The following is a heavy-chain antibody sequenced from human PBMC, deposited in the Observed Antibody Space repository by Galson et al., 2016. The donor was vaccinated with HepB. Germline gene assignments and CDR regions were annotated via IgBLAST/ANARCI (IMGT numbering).Heavy chain of an antibody. D-gene: IGHD4-23*01. CDR3: ARFDFGCNFLES. V-gene: IGHV2-70*01. Sequence: PALVKPTQTLTLTCTFTGFSLTTRGMCVSWIRQPPGKALEWLALIDWDGDQYYTTSLKTRLTISKATSKNQVLLTMTNMDPVDTATYYCARFDFGCNFLESWGQGTLVTVSS. CDR2: IDWDGDQ. CDR1: GFSLTTRGMC. J-gene: IGHJ4*02.